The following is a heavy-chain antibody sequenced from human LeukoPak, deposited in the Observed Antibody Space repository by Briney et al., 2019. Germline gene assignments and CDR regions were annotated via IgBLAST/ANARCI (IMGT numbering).Heavy chain of an antibody. V-gene: IGHV4-61*01. CDR1: GYSINSGYY. D-gene: IGHD6-19*01. CDR2: IYYSGST. J-gene: IGHJ4*02. Sequence: SETLSLTCTVSGYSINSGYYWDWIRQPPGKGLEWIGYIYYSGSTNYNPSLKSRVTISVDTSKNQFSLKLSSVTAADTAVYYCARGSGSGWYYFDYWGQGTLVTVSS. CDR3: ARGSGSGWYYFDY.